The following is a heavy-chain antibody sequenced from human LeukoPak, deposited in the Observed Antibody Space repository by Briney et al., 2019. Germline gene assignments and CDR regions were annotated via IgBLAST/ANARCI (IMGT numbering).Heavy chain of an antibody. D-gene: IGHD5-18*01. Sequence: ASVKVSCKASGYTFTSYGISWVRQAPGQGLEWMGWISAYNGNTNYAQKLQGRVTMTTDTSTSTAYMELRSLRSDDTAVYYCARDLGVDTTMIFFDYWGQGTPVTVSS. CDR3: ARDLGVDTTMIFFDY. CDR1: GYTFTSYG. V-gene: IGHV1-18*01. J-gene: IGHJ4*02. CDR2: ISAYNGNT.